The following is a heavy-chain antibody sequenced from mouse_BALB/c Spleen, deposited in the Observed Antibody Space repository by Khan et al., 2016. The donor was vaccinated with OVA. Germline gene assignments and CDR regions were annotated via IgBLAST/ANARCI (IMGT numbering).Heavy chain of an antibody. V-gene: IGHV3-2*02. Sequence: VQLQESGPGLVKPSQSLSLTCTVTGYSITSDYAWNWIRQFPGNKLEWMGYISYSGNTKYNPSLKSRISITRDTSKNQSFLQFNSVTIEDTATYYCARVYGGGFGYLGQGTTLTVSS. D-gene: IGHD1-1*01. J-gene: IGHJ2*01. CDR1: GYSITSDYA. CDR3: ARVYGGGFGY. CDR2: ISYSGNT.